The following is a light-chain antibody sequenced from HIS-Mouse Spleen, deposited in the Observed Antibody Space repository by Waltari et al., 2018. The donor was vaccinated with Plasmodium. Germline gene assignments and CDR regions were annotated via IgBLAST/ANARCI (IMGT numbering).Light chain of an antibody. CDR1: SSDVGSYNL. CDR2: EGS. V-gene: IGLV2-23*01. J-gene: IGLJ2*01. CDR3: CSYAGSSSVV. Sequence: QSALTQSASVSGSPGQSITISCTGTSSDVGSYNLVSWYQQHPGKAPNLMIYEGSKRPSGVSNRFSGSKSGNTASLTISGLQAEDEADYYCCSYAGSSSVVFGGGTKLTVL.